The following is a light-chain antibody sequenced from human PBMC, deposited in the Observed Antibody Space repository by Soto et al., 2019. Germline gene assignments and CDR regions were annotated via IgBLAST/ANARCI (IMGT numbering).Light chain of an antibody. CDR2: EVL. Sequence: QSVLTQPPSAPGSPVHPVTISCTGTKNDIVVYDFVSCYEHHPGKAPRRIIYEVLQRSSGVPDRFSGSKSGNTVSLDISGIQAEDEADYYCCSYAGSYTWKVFGTGTKVTVL. V-gene: IGLV2-8*01. CDR3: CSYAGSYTWKV. J-gene: IGLJ1*01. CDR1: KNDIVVYDF.